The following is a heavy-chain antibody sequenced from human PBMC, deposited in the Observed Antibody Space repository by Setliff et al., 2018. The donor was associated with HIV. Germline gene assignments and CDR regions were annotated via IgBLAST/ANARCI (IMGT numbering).Heavy chain of an antibody. CDR2: SRNKANTYTT. J-gene: IGHJ6*03. CDR1: GFIFSDHY. CDR3: AKSGGDWTEHDYYMDV. D-gene: IGHD2-21*01. V-gene: IGHV3-72*01. Sequence: GGSLRLSCAASGFIFSDHYIDWVRQAPGKGLEWVGRSRNKANTYTTEYAASVKGRFTISRDPSDNSLYLQMNSLRAEDTAVYFCAKSGGDWTEHDYYMDVWGKGTTVTVSS.